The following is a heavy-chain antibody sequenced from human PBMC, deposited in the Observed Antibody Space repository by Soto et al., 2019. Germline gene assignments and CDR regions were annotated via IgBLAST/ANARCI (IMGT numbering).Heavy chain of an antibody. V-gene: IGHV4-39*01. CDR2: IYYSGST. CDR1: GGSISSSSYY. Sequence: QLQLQESGPGLVKPSETLSLTCTVSGGSISSSSYYWGWIRQPPGKGLEWIGSIYYSGSTYYNPSLKSRVTISVDTSKNQFSLKLSSVTAADTAVYYCARHVARGYANRYFDYWGQGTLVTVSS. D-gene: IGHD2-2*01. J-gene: IGHJ4*02. CDR3: ARHVARGYANRYFDY.